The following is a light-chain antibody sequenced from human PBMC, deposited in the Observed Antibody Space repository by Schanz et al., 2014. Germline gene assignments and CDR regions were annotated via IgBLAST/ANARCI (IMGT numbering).Light chain of an antibody. CDR3: CSYAGSSWV. J-gene: IGLJ3*02. V-gene: IGLV2-8*01. CDR1: SSDVGGYNS. Sequence: QSALTQPPSASGSPGQSVTISCTGTSSDVGGYNSVSWYQHHPGKAPKLMISEVSKRPSGVPDRFSGSKSGNTASLTVSGLQVEDEADYYCCSYAGSSWVFGGGTKLTVL. CDR2: EVS.